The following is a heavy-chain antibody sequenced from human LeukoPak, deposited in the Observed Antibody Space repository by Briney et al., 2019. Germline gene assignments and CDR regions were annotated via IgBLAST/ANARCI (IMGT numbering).Heavy chain of an antibody. D-gene: IGHD2-21*02. J-gene: IGHJ5*02. CDR3: ARGPYCGGDCFNWFDP. CDR2: IIPIFGTA. V-gene: IGHV1-69*13. Sequence: ASVKVSCKASGGTFSSYAISWVRQAPRQGLEWMGGIIPIFGTANYAQKFQGRVTITADESTSTAYMELSSLRSEDTAVYYCARGPYCGGDCFNWFDPWGQGTLVTVSS. CDR1: GGTFSSYA.